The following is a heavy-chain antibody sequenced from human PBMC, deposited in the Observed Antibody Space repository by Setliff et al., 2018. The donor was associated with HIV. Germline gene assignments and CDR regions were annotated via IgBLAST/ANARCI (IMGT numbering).Heavy chain of an antibody. CDR3: ARDMMRWLVMVPGATRGYFDA. V-gene: IGHV4-34*01. D-gene: IGHD3-16*01. CDR1: GGSFSGYY. Sequence: PSETLSLTCAVYGGSFSGYYWTWIRQPPGMGLEWIGEISQSGSTNYNASLKSRVTMSVDASQRQFSLNLTSVTAADTAVYFCARDMMRWLVMVPGATRGYFDAWGQGALVTVSS. J-gene: IGHJ4*02. CDR2: ISQSGST.